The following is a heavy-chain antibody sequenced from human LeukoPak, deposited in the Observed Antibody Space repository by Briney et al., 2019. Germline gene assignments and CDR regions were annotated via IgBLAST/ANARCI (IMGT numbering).Heavy chain of an antibody. D-gene: IGHD4-17*01. CDR2: INSSGGTT. CDR3: ARGTGLGGDYVSN. J-gene: IGHJ4*02. CDR1: GYTFITYY. V-gene: IGHV1-46*01. Sequence: ASVKVSCKASGYTFITYYRHWVRQAPGQGLEWMGVINSSGGTTSYAQKFKARVTMTRDTSTSTVYMELSSLRSADTAVYYCARGTGLGGDYVSNWGQGTLVTVSS.